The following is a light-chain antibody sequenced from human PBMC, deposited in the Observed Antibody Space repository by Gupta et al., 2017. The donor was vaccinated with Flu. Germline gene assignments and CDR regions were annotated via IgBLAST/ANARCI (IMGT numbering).Light chain of an antibody. J-gene: IGKJ2*01. CDR2: GAS. V-gene: IGKV3-15*01. Sequence: EIVMTQSPAALSVSPGERATHSCRASQSVNSNLAWYQQKPGQAPRLLIYGASTRATGIPARFSGSGSGTEFTLTISRLQSEDVAVYYCQQYNNWYTFGQGTKLEIK. CDR1: QSVNSN. CDR3: QQYNNWYT.